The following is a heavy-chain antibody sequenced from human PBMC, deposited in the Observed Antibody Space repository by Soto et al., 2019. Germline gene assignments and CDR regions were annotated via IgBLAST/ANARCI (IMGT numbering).Heavy chain of an antibody. V-gene: IGHV6-1*01. CDR1: GDSVSSNSAA. D-gene: IGHD3-3*01. J-gene: IGHJ4*02. Sequence: SQTLSLTCVISGDSVSSNSAAWNWIRQSPSRGLEWLGRTYYRSRWYNDYAVSVRSRITVNADTSKNQFSLHLNSVTPEDTAVYYCACNYYDFWSGYYSVGYFDYWAQGTPVTVSS. CDR3: ACNYYDFWSGYYSVGYFDY. CDR2: TYYRSRWYN.